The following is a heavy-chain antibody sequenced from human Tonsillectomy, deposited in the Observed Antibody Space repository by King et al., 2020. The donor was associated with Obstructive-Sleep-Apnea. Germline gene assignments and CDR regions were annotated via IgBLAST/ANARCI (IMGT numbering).Heavy chain of an antibody. CDR3: ARGTTGADC. J-gene: IGHJ4*02. CDR2: MNTNSGDT. Sequence: VQLVQSGAEVKKPGASVKVSCKASGYTFGSFDINWVRQATGQGLEWMGCMNTNSGDTGYAQKFKGRVTMTRDTSISTAYMELSSLRSEDTAVYFCARGTTGADCWGQGTLVTVSS. CDR1: GYTFGSFD. V-gene: IGHV1-8*01. D-gene: IGHD1-1*01.